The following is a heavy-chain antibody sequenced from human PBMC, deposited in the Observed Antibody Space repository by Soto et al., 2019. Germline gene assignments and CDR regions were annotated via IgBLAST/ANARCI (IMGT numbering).Heavy chain of an antibody. J-gene: IGHJ6*02. CDR2: IYPGDSDT. CDR1: GYSFTSYW. Sequence: PGESLKISCKGSGYSFTSYWIGWVRQMPGKGLEWMGIIYPGDSDTRYSPYFQGQVTISADKSISTAYLQWSSLKASDTAMYYCASPKKRDYGYSHYYYYGMDVWGQGTTVTVSS. V-gene: IGHV5-51*01. D-gene: IGHD4-17*01. CDR3: ASPKKRDYGYSHYYYYGMDV.